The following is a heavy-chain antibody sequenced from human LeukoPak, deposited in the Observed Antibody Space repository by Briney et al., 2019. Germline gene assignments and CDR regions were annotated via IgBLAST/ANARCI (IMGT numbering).Heavy chain of an antibody. D-gene: IGHD1-1*01. CDR3: AKSKQLAPWDY. CDR1: GFTFSSYG. CDR2: ISGSGGNT. V-gene: IGHV3-23*01. Sequence: GGSLRLSGAASGFTFSSYGMTWVRQAPGKGLEWVSTISGSGGNTYYADSVKGRFTISRDNSKNTLYLQMNSLRAEDTAVYYCAKSKQLAPWDYWGQGTLVTVSS. J-gene: IGHJ4*02.